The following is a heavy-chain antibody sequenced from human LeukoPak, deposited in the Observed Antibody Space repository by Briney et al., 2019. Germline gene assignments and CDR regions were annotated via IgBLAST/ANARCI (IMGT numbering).Heavy chain of an antibody. CDR1: GFTFSSYS. V-gene: IGHV3-21*01. Sequence: GGSLRLSCAASGFTFSSYSMNWVRQAPGKGLEWVSCISSSSSCIYQADSVKGRFTISRDNAKNSLYLQMNSLRAEDTAVYYCARDLWNYAYWGQGTLVTVSS. CDR3: ARDLWNYAY. D-gene: IGHD3-3*01. J-gene: IGHJ4*02. CDR2: ISSSSSCI.